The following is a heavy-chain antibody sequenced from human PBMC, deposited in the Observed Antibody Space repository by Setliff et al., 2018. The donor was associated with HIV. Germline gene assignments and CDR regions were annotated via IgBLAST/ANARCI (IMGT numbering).Heavy chain of an antibody. V-gene: IGHV1-18*01. Sequence: ASVKVFCKASGYTFTRYGISWVRQAPGQGLEWMGWISANNGNTNYAQKLQGRVTMTTDTSTSTAYMELRSLRSDDTAVYFCARDPVSDNSATPYYFDYWGQGTLVTSPQ. CDR2: ISANNGNT. CDR3: ARDPVSDNSATPYYFDY. D-gene: IGHD2-21*01. J-gene: IGHJ4*02. CDR1: GYTFTRYG.